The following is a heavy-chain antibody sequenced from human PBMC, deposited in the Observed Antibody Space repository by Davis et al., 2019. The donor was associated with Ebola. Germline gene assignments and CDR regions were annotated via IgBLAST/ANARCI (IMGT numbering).Heavy chain of an antibody. Sequence: ASVKVSCKASGYTFTGYDINWVRQATGQGLEWMGWMNPNSGNTGYAQKFQGRVTMTRDTSTSTVYMELSSLRSEDTAVYYCARGSSIAAEDYWGQGTLVTVSS. CDR2: MNPNSGNT. CDR1: GYTFTGYD. J-gene: IGHJ4*02. CDR3: ARGSSIAAEDY. D-gene: IGHD6-6*01. V-gene: IGHV1-8*01.